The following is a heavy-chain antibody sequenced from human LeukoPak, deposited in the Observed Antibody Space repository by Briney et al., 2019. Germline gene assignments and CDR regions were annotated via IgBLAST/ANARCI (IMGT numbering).Heavy chain of an antibody. CDR2: ISSSGSTI. CDR3: ASHDFGVVIGYYYYMDV. Sequence: PGGSLRLSCAASGFTFSDYYMSWIRQAPGKGLEWVSYISSSGSTIYYADSLKGRFTISRDNAKNSLYLQMNSLRAEDTAVYYCASHDFGVVIGYYYYMDVWGKGTTVTVSS. J-gene: IGHJ6*03. V-gene: IGHV3-11*04. D-gene: IGHD3-3*01. CDR1: GFTFSDYY.